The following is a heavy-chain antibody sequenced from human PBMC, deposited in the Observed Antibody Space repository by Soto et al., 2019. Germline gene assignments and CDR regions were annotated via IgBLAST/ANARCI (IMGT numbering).Heavy chain of an antibody. V-gene: IGHV1-69*01. D-gene: IGHD6-13*01. Sequence: QVQLVQSGAEVKKPGSPVKVSCKASGGTFSSYAISWVRQAPGQGLEWMGGIIPIFGTANYAQKFQGRVTITADESTSTAYMELSSLRSEDTAVYYCASKLSVAAADNWYFDLWGRGTLVTVSS. CDR2: IIPIFGTA. J-gene: IGHJ2*01. CDR3: ASKLSVAAADNWYFDL. CDR1: GGTFSSYA.